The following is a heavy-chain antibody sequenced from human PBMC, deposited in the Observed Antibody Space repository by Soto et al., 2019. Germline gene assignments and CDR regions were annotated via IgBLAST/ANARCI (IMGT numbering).Heavy chain of an antibody. CDR3: ARGVGDLLWKARPYYFDY. CDR2: IDWDDDK. CDR1: GFSLSTSGMC. D-gene: IGHD3-10*01. V-gene: IGHV2-70*01. J-gene: IGHJ4*02. Sequence: SGPTLVNPTPTLTLTCTFSGFSLSTSGMCVSWIRQPPGKALEWLALIDWDDDKYYSTSLKTRLTISKDTSKNQVVLTMTNMDPVDTATYYCARGVGDLLWKARPYYFDYWGQGTLVTVSS.